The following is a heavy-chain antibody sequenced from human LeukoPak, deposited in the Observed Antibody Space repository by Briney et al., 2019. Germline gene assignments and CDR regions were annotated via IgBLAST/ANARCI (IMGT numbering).Heavy chain of an antibody. D-gene: IGHD2-15*01. CDR2: IYTSGST. V-gene: IGHV4-4*07. Sequence: PSETLSLTCTVSGGSISSYYWSWIRQPAGKGLEWIGRIYTSGSTNYNPSLKSRVTMSVDTSKNQFSLKLSSVTAADTAVYYCARARRYCSGGSYYEYYYGMDVWGQGTTVTVSS. CDR3: ARARRYCSGGSYYEYYYGMDV. CDR1: GGSISSYY. J-gene: IGHJ6*02.